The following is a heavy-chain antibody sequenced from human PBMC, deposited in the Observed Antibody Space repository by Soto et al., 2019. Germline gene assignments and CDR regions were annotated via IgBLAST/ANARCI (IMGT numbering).Heavy chain of an antibody. V-gene: IGHV4-30-4*01. CDR2: IYYSGST. Sequence: SETLSLTCTVSGGSISSGDYYWSWIRQPPGKGLEWIGYIYYSGSTYYNPSLKSRVTISVDTSKDQFSLKLSSVTAADTAVYYCARDIGGVGRWSYYGMDVWGQGTTVTVSS. CDR3: ARDIGGVGRWSYYGMDV. J-gene: IGHJ6*02. D-gene: IGHD1-26*01. CDR1: GGSISSGDYY.